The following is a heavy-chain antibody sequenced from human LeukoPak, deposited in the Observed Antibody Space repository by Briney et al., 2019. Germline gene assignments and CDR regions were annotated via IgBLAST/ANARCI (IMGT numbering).Heavy chain of an antibody. CDR3: ARPNRFIAAAGTFGYYYYMDV. CDR2: IYYSGST. CDR1: GGSISSSSYY. J-gene: IGHJ6*03. D-gene: IGHD6-13*01. Sequence: SETLSLTCTVSGGSISSSSYYWGWIRQPPGKGLEWIGSIYYSGSTYYNPSLKSRVTISVDTSKNQFSLKLSSVTAADTAVYYCARPNRFIAAAGTFGYYYYMDVWGKGTTVTVSS. V-gene: IGHV4-39*01.